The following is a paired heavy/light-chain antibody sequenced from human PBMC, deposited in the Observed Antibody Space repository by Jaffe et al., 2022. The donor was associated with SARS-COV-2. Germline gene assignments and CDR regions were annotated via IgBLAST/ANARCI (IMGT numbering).Light chain of an antibody. J-gene: IGKJ2*01. CDR1: QSISSSF. CDR3: QQYGSP. CDR2: GVS. V-gene: IGKV3-20*01. Sequence: ETVLTQSPGTLSLSPGERATLSCRASQSISSSFLAWYQQKPGQAPRLLMYGVSNRATGIPDRFSGSGSGTDFTLTISRLEPEDFAVYYCQQYGSPFGQGTKLEIK.
Heavy chain of an antibody. V-gene: IGHV3-23*04. J-gene: IGHJ4*02. D-gene: IGHD3-3*01. CDR2: ISGSGASI. Sequence: EIQLVESGGGLVQPGGSLRLSCAASGFTFSSNAMAWVRQAPGKGPEWVSAISGSGASIYYIDSVKGRFTISRDNSKNTLYLQMNSLRAEDTALYYCAKKSSNYDVQSGYYDGWGQGTQVTVSS. CDR1: GFTFSSNA. CDR3: AKKSSNYDVQSGYYDG.